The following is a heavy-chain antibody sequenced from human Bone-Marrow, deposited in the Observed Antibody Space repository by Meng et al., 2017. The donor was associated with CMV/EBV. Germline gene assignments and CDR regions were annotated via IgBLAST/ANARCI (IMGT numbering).Heavy chain of an antibody. CDR1: GYSFTSYW. D-gene: IGHD2-2*01. CDR3: ARRYCSSTSCYSFDY. Sequence: KVSCKGSGYSFTSYWIGWVRQMPGKGLEWMGIIYPGDSDTRYSPSFQGQVTITADNSISTAYLQWSSLKASDTAMYYFARRYCSSTSCYSFDYWGQGTLVTVSS. CDR2: IYPGDSDT. V-gene: IGHV5-51*01. J-gene: IGHJ4*02.